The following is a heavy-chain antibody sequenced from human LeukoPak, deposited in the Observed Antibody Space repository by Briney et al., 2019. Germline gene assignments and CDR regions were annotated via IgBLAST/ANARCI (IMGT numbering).Heavy chain of an antibody. Sequence: ASVKVSCKASGHTFTSYDINWVRQATGQGLEWMGWMNPNSGNTGYAQKFQGRVTMTRNTSISTAYMELSSPRSEDSAVYYCARGGEGAYDAFDIWGQGTMLTVSS. V-gene: IGHV1-8*01. CDR1: GHTFTSYD. CDR2: MNPNSGNT. CDR3: ARGGEGAYDAFDI. D-gene: IGHD1-26*01. J-gene: IGHJ3*02.